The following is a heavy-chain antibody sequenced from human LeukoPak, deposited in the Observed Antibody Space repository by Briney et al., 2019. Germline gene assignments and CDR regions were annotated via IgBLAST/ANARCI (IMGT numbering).Heavy chain of an antibody. V-gene: IGHV3-21*01. CDR1: GFTFSGYS. Sequence: GGSLRLSCAASGFTFSGYSMNWVRQAPGKGLEWVSSISSSSSYIYYADSVKGRFTISRDNAKNSLYLQMNSLRAEDTAVYYCARDIRMAGIGAFDYWGQGTLVTVSS. CDR3: ARDIRMAGIGAFDY. J-gene: IGHJ4*02. CDR2: ISSSSSYI. D-gene: IGHD6-19*01.